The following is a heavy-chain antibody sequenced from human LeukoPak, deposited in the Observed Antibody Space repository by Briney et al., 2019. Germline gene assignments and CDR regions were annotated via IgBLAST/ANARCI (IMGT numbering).Heavy chain of an antibody. D-gene: IGHD3-10*01. J-gene: IGHJ3*02. Sequence: GGSLRLSCAASGFTFSSYWMSWVRQAPGKGLEWVANIKQDGSEKYYVDSVKGRFTISRDNAKNSLYLQMNSLRAEDTAVYYCAREGGPYYYGSGSIWGQGTMVTVSS. CDR2: IKQDGSEK. V-gene: IGHV3-7*01. CDR3: AREGGPYYYGSGSI. CDR1: GFTFSSYW.